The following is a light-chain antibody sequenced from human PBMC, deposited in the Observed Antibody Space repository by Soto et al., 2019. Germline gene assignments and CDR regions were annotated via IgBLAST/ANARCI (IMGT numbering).Light chain of an antibody. CDR2: DAS. V-gene: IGKV1-33*01. CDR1: QDITNS. CDR3: QQYYDLPHT. Sequence: DIHMTQCQSSLSASVGDRVTISCQASQDITNSLNCYQQRPGKAPKLLIFDASNFETWVPSSFSGSGSGTHFTLTITSLQPEDIATYYCQQYYDLPHTYGPGTKVDIK. J-gene: IGKJ3*01.